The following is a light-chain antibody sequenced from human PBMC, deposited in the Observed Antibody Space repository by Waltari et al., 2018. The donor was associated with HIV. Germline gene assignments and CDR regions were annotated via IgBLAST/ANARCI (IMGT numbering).Light chain of an antibody. CDR1: QSLLHSNGYNY. CDR2: LGS. Sequence: DTVMTQSPLSLAVTPAEPPPISCRSSQSLLHSNGYNYLDWYLQKPGESPQLLIYLGSNRASGVPDRFSGSGSGTDFTLKISRVEAEDVGVFYCMQALQTPTFGGGTKVEIK. V-gene: IGKV2-28*01. CDR3: MQALQTPT. J-gene: IGKJ4*01.